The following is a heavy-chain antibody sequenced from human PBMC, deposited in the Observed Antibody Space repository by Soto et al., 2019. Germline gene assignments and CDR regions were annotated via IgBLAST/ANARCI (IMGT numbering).Heavy chain of an antibody. J-gene: IGHJ4*02. D-gene: IGHD3-9*01. Sequence: ASVKVSCKVSGYTLTELSMHWVRQAPGKGLEWMGGFDPEDGETIYAQKFQGRVTMTEDTSTDTAYMELSSLRSEDTAVYYCATRSPALRYFDWSHFDYWGQGTLVTVSS. CDR3: ATRSPALRYFDWSHFDY. V-gene: IGHV1-24*01. CDR2: FDPEDGET. CDR1: GYTLTELS.